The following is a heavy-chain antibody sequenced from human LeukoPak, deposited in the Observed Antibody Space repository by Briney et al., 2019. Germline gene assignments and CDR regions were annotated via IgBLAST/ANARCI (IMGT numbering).Heavy chain of an antibody. CDR3: ARIGYCSSTSCYPYYMDV. Sequence: ASVKVSCKASGGTFSSYAISWVRQAPGQGLEWMGGIIPIFGTANYAQKFQGRVTMTTDTSTSTAYMELRSLRSDDTAVYYCARIGYCSSTSCYPYYMDVWGKGTTVTVSS. J-gene: IGHJ6*03. V-gene: IGHV1-69*05. CDR2: IIPIFGTA. CDR1: GGTFSSYA. D-gene: IGHD2-2*01.